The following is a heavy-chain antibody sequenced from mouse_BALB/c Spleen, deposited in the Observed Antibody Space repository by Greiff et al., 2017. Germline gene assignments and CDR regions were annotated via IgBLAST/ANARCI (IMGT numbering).Heavy chain of an antibody. CDR3: ARHGLLAYAMDY. CDR2: ISNGGGST. J-gene: IGHJ4*01. Sequence: EVKLVESGGGLVQPGGSLKLSCAASGFTFSSYTMSWVRQTPEKRLEWVAYISNGGGSTYYPDTVKGRFTISRDNAKNTLYLQMSSLKSEDTAMYYCARHGLLAYAMDYWGQGTSVTVSS. V-gene: IGHV5-12-2*01. CDR1: GFTFSSYT. D-gene: IGHD2-3*01.